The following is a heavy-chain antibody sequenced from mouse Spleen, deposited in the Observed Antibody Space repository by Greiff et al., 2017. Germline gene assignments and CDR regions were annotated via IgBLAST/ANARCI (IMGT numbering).Heavy chain of an antibody. CDR2: IHPNSGST. J-gene: IGHJ2*01. CDR1: GYTFTSYW. D-gene: IGHD2-10*01. V-gene: IGHV1-64*01. CDR3: ARPYYGNYYFDY. Sequence: QVLLQQPGAELVKPGASVKLSCKASGYTFTSYWMHWVKQRPGQGLEWIGMIHPNSGSTNYNEKFKSKATLTVDKSSSTAYMQLSSLTSEDSAVYYCARPYYGNYYFDYWGQGTTLTVSS.